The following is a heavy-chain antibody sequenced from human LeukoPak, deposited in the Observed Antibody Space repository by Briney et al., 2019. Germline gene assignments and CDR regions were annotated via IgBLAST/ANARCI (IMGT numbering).Heavy chain of an antibody. CDR3: ARDRNDYGDSYYFDY. Sequence: ASVKVSCTASGYTFTSYGISWVRQAPGQGLEWMGWISAYNGNTNYAQKLQGRVTMTTDTSTSTAYMELRSLRSDDTAVYYCARDRNDYGDSYYFDYWGQGTLVTVSS. CDR2: ISAYNGNT. V-gene: IGHV1-18*01. D-gene: IGHD4-17*01. CDR1: GYTFTSYG. J-gene: IGHJ4*02.